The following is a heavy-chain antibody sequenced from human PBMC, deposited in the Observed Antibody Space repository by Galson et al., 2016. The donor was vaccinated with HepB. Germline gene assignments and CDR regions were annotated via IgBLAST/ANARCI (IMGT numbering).Heavy chain of an antibody. J-gene: IGHJ6*04. Sequence: TLSLTCTVSGGSISSGGYYWSWIRQRPGKGLEWIGYIYHSGSAYYNPSLTSRVTLSVDTSKNQFSLHLRSVTAADTAVYYCAREGYCATSSCSEDYYGMDVLGKGTTVTVSS. CDR3: AREGYCATSSCSEDYYGMDV. CDR1: GGSISSGGYY. D-gene: IGHD2-2*01. CDR2: IYHSGSA. V-gene: IGHV4-31*03.